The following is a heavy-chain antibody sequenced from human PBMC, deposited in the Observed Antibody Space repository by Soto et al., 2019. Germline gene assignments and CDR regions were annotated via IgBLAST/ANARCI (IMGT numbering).Heavy chain of an antibody. J-gene: IGHJ6*02. CDR3: ASRSTGTNYYYYGMDV. CDR1: GDSISSSNW. Sequence: SETLSLTCAVSGDSISSSNWWSWVRQPPGKGLEWIGEIYHSGSTNYNPSLKSRVTISVDKSKNQFSLKLSSVTAADTAVYYCASRSTGTNYYYYGMDVWGQGTTVTVSS. D-gene: IGHD1-7*01. V-gene: IGHV4-4*02. CDR2: IYHSGST.